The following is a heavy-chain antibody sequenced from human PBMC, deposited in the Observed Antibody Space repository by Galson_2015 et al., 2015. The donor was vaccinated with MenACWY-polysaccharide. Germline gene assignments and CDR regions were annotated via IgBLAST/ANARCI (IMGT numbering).Heavy chain of an antibody. D-gene: IGHD4-11*01. V-gene: IGHV3-53*01. CDR2: IYSGGST. J-gene: IGHJ4*02. Sequence: SLRLSCAASGFTVSSNSMNWVRQAPGKGLEWVSVIYSGGSTYYADSVKGRFTISRDNSKNTLYLQMYSLRAEDTARYYCARESNIRGEFYFDYWGQGTLVTVSS. CDR1: GFTVSSNS. CDR3: ARESNIRGEFYFDY.